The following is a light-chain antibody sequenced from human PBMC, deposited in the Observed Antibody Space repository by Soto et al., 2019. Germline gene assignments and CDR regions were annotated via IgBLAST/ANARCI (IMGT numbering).Light chain of an antibody. J-gene: IGKJ3*01. CDR3: QHLNDFPFT. Sequence: DIQLTQSPSFLSASIGDRVTITCRASQGIRSHLAWYQQKPGQAPKLLIYGASTLLSGVPSRFSGSVSSTEFTLTISSLQPDDSATYYCQHLNDFPFTFGPGTKVDIK. CDR2: GAS. CDR1: QGIRSH. V-gene: IGKV1-9*01.